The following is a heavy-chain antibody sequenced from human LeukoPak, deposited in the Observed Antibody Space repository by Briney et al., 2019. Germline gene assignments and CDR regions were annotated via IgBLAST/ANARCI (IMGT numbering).Heavy chain of an antibody. V-gene: IGHV3-9*01. CDR1: GFTFNDYA. Sequence: GGSLRLSRAASGFTFNDYAMHWVRQAPGKGLEWVSGISWNSGSIGYADSVKGRFTISRDNAKNSLYLQMNSLRAEDTALYYCAKAPRAFYYYGTNVWGQGTTVTVSS. J-gene: IGHJ6*02. CDR2: ISWNSGSI. CDR3: AKAPRAFYYYGTNV. D-gene: IGHD3-3*02.